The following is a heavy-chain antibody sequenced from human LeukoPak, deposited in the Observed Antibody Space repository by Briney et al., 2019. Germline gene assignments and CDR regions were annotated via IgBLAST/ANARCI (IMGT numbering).Heavy chain of an antibody. CDR1: GGSFSGYY. CDR2: INHSGST. D-gene: IGHD3-22*01. V-gene: IGHV4-34*01. CDR3: ARDRGYDSSGYYPRGVAFDI. Sequence: SETLSLTCAVYGGSFSGYYWSWIRQPPGKGLEWIGEINHSGSTNYNPSLKSRVTISVDTSKNQFSLKLSSVTAADTAVYYCARDRGYDSSGYYPRGVAFDIWGQGTMVTVSS. J-gene: IGHJ3*02.